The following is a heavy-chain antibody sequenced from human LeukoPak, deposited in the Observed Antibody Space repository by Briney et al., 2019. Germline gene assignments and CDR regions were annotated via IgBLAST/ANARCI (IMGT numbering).Heavy chain of an antibody. V-gene: IGHV3-30*18. J-gene: IGHJ4*02. Sequence: GESLRLSCAASGFTFSSYAMSWVRQAPGRGLEWVAVISYDGSNKYYADSVKGRFTISRDNSKNTLYLQMNSLRAEDTCVYYCAKGSDYPDNWGQGTLVTVSS. CDR2: ISYDGSNK. CDR3: AKGSDYPDN. CDR1: GFTFSSYA.